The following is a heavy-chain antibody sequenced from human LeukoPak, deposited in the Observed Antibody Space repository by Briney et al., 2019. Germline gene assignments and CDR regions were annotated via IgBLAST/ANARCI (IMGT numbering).Heavy chain of an antibody. V-gene: IGHV3-33*01. CDR1: GFAFSSYG. Sequence: AVGCLRLSCAASGFAFSSYGMHWVRQAPGKGLEWVAVIWYDGSNNSYAESVKGRFTISRDNSKNTLYLQMNSLRAEDTAVYYCARAMGYLDFWGHGTLVTVSS. J-gene: IGHJ2*01. CDR2: IWYDGSNN. CDR3: ARAMGYLDF. D-gene: IGHD5-24*01.